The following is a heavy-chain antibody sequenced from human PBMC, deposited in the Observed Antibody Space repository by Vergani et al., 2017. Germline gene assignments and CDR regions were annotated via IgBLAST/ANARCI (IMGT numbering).Heavy chain of an antibody. CDR3: AKDIQVYGDYVPGGLHAFDI. CDR1: GFTFDDYA. J-gene: IGHJ3*02. V-gene: IGHV3-9*01. CDR2: ISWNSGST. D-gene: IGHD4-17*01. Sequence: EVQLVESGGGLVQPGRSLRLSCAASGFTFDDYAMHWVRQAPGKGLEWVSGISWNSGSTGYADSVKGRFTISRDNAKNSLYLQMNSLRAEDTALYYFAKDIQVYGDYVPGGLHAFDIWGQGTMVTVSS.